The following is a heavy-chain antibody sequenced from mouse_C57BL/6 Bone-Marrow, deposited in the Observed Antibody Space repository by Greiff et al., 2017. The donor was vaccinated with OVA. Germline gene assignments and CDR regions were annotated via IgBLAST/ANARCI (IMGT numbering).Heavy chain of an antibody. CDR3: AGLGLRGGRDFDV. V-gene: IGHV5-17*01. J-gene: IGHJ1*03. CDR1: GFTFSDYG. D-gene: IGHD3-1*01. CDR2: ISSGSSTI. Sequence: EVKLVESGGGLVKPGGSLKLSCAASGFTFSDYGMHWVRQAPEKGLEWVAYISSGSSTIYYADTVKGRFTISRDNAKNTLFLQMTSLRSEDTAMYYCAGLGLRGGRDFDVWGTGTTVTVSS.